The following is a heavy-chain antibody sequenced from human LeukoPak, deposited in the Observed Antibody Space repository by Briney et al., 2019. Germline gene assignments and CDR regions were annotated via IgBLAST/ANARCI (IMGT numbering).Heavy chain of an antibody. CDR2: ISYDGSNK. CDR3: AKDLLARITYCSSTSCYVDYYGMDV. D-gene: IGHD2-2*01. J-gene: IGHJ6*02. Sequence: GRSLRLSCAASGFTFSSYGMHWVRQAPGKGLEWVAVISYDGSNKYYADSVKGRFTISRDNSKNTLYLQMNSLRAEDTAVYYCAKDLLARITYCSSTSCYVDYYGMDVWGQGTTVTASS. CDR1: GFTFSSYG. V-gene: IGHV3-30*18.